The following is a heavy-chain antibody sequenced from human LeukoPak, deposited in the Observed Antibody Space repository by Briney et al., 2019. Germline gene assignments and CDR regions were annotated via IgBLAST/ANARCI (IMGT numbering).Heavy chain of an antibody. V-gene: IGHV3-30*02. CDR2: IRYDGSNK. CDR1: GFTFSSYG. J-gene: IGHJ4*01. Sequence: QSGGSLRLSCAASGFTFSSYGMHWVRQAPGKGLEWVAFIRYDGSNKYYADSVKGRFTISRDNAKNSLYLQMNSLRAEDTAVYYCARRRDDYWGHGTLVTVSS. CDR3: ARRRDDY.